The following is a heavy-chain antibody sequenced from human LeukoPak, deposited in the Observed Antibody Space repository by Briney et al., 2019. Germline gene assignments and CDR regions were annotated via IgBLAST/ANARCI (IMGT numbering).Heavy chain of an antibody. D-gene: IGHD3-22*01. CDR3: ARVSLIQYDSSGYWRD. V-gene: IGHV3-21*01. CDR2: ISSSSSYI. Sequence: GGSLRLSCAVSGTTLSNYGMNWVRQAPGKGLEWVSSISSSSSYIYYADSVKGRFTISRDNAKNSLYLQMNSLRAEDTAVYYCARVSLIQYDSSGYWRDWGQGTLVTVSS. CDR1: GTTLSNYG. J-gene: IGHJ4*02.